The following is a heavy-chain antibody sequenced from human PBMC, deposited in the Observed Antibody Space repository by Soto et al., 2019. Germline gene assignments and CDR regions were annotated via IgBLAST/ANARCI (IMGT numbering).Heavy chain of an antibody. D-gene: IGHD4-4*01. J-gene: IGHJ5*02. CDR2: IYYSGST. V-gene: IGHV4-59*08. CDR1: GGSISSYY. CDR3: ARLYRNWFDP. Sequence: QVQLQESGPGLVKPSETLSLTCTVSGGSISSYYWSWIRQPPGKGLEWIGYIYYSGSTNYNPSLKSVFTISVDTSKNQFSLKLSSVTAADTAVYYCARLYRNWFDPWCQGTLVTVSS.